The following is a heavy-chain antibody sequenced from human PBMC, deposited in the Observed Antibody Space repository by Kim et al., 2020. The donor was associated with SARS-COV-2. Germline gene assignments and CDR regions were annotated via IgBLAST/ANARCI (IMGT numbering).Heavy chain of an antibody. J-gene: IGHJ4*02. CDR3: ARDLFYDFWSGYSYSYYFDY. V-gene: IGHV3-48*02. D-gene: IGHD3-3*01. CDR2: ISSSSTI. CDR1: GFTFSSYS. Sequence: GGSLRLSCAASGFTFSSYSMNWVRQAPGKGLEWVSYISSSSTIYYADSVKGRFTISRDNAKNSLYLQMNSLRDEDTAVYYCARDLFYDFWSGYSYSYYFDYWGQGTLVTVSS.